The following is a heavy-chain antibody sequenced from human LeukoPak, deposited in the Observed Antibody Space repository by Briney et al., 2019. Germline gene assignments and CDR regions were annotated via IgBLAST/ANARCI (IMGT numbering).Heavy chain of an antibody. CDR3: AKGRLSPFQH. V-gene: IGHV3-30*02. Sequence: PGGSLRLSCAASGFTFSSYGLHWVRQAPGKGLEWVAFIRYDGSNKYYADSVKGRFTISRDNSKNTLYLQMNSLRAEDTAVYYCAKGRLSPFQHWGQGTLVTVSS. J-gene: IGHJ1*01. D-gene: IGHD2-2*01. CDR1: GFTFSSYG. CDR2: IRYDGSNK.